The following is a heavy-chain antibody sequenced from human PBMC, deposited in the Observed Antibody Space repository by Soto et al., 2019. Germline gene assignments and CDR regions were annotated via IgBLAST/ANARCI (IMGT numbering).Heavy chain of an antibody. J-gene: IGHJ4*02. D-gene: IGHD1-26*01. Sequence: EVQLLESGGGLVQPGGSLRLSCAASGFTFSSYAMSWVRQAPGKGLEWVSAISGSGGSTYYADSVKGRFTISRDNSKNTLYLQMNRPRGEDTAVYYCAKGLSGSVYFDYWGQGTLVTVSS. V-gene: IGHV3-23*01. CDR2: ISGSGGST. CDR3: AKGLSGSVYFDY. CDR1: GFTFSSYA.